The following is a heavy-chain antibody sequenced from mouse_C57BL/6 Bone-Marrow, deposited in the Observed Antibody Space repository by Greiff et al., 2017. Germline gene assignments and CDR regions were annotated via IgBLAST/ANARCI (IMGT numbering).Heavy chain of an antibody. V-gene: IGHV5-6*01. CDR1: GFTFSSYG. J-gene: IGHJ3*01. CDR2: ISSGGSYT. Sequence: EVKLMESGGDLVKPGGSLKLSCAASGFTFSSYGMSWVRQTPDKRLEWVATISSGGSYTYYPDSVKGRFTISRDNAKNTLYLQMSRLKSEDTAMYYCARLLGWFAYWGQGTLVTVSA. CDR3: ARLLGWFAY. D-gene: IGHD2-10*02.